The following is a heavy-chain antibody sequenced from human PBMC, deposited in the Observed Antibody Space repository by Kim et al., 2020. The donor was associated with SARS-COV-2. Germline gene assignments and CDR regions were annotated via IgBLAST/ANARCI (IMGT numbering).Heavy chain of an antibody. CDR1: GGSFSGYY. V-gene: IGHV4-34*01. D-gene: IGHD6-13*01. CDR2: INHSGST. J-gene: IGHJ5*02. CDR3: ARVGGELAAAGDWFDP. Sequence: SETLSLTCAVYGGSFSGYYWSWIRQPPGKGLEWIGEINHSGSTNYNPSLKSRVTISVDTSKNQFSLKLSSVTAADTAVYYCARVGGELAAAGDWFDPWG.